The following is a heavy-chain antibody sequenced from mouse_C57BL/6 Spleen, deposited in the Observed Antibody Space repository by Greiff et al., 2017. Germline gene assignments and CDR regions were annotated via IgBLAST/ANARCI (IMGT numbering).Heavy chain of an antibody. D-gene: IGHD1-1*01. J-gene: IGHJ2*01. CDR3: ARTVPYYFDY. Sequence: VQLQQSGAELVRPGASVKLSCKASGYTFTDYYINWVKQRPGQGLEWIARIYPGSGNTYYNEKFKGKATLTAEKSSSTAYMQLSSLTSDDSAVYFCARTVPYYFDYWGQGTTLTVSS. V-gene: IGHV1-76*01. CDR1: GYTFTDYY. CDR2: IYPGSGNT.